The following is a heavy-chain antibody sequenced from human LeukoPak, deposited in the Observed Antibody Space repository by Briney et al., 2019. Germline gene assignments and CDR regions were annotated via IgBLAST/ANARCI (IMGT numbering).Heavy chain of an antibody. D-gene: IGHD5-12*01. Sequence: PGGSLRLSCAASGFTFSIYWMHWVRQAPGKGLVWVSRINADGSNTDYADSVKGRFTISRDNAKNTLYLQMNSLRAEDTAVYYCARDFSGYDLDYWGQGTLVTVSS. CDR2: INADGSNT. CDR3: ARDFSGYDLDY. V-gene: IGHV3-74*01. CDR1: GFTFSIYW. J-gene: IGHJ4*02.